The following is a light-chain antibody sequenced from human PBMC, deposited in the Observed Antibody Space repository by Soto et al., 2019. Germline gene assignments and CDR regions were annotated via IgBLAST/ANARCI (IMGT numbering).Light chain of an antibody. CDR3: SSYTRSSTPYV. CDR1: SSDVGGYNY. Sequence: QSVLTQPASVSGSPGQSITISYTGTSSDVGGYNYVSWYQQHPGKAPKLMIYDVSNRPSGVSNRFSGSKSGNTAALTISGLQAEDEADYYCSSYTRSSTPYVFGTGTKLTVL. J-gene: IGLJ1*01. CDR2: DVS. V-gene: IGLV2-14*01.